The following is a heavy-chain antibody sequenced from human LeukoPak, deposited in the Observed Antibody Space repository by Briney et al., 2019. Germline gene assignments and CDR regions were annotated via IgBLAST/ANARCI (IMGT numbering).Heavy chain of an antibody. CDR3: ARPKNGYDSSGYYFWWYFDL. CDR1: GRSISSSSYY. J-gene: IGHJ2*01. Sequence: SETLSLTCTVSGRSISSSSYYWGWLRQPPGKGLEWIGSIYYSGSTYYHPSLKSRVTISVDTSKNQFSLKLSSVTAADTAVYYCARPKNGYDSSGYYFWWYFDLWGRGTLVTVSS. V-gene: IGHV4-39*07. CDR2: IYYSGST. D-gene: IGHD3-22*01.